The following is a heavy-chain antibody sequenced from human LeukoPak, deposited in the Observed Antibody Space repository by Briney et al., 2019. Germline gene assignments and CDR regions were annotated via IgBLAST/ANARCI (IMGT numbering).Heavy chain of an antibody. J-gene: IGHJ6*02. CDR2: IWYDGSNK. CDR1: GFTFSSYG. CDR3: ARDPPYYDILTGYYTPYGMDV. D-gene: IGHD3-9*01. Sequence: GGSLRLSCAASGFTFSSYGMHWVRQAPGKGLEWVAVIWYDGSNKYYADSVKGRFTISRDNAKNSLYLQMNSLRAEDTAVYYCARDPPYYDILTGYYTPYGMDVWGQGTTVTVSS. V-gene: IGHV3-33*01.